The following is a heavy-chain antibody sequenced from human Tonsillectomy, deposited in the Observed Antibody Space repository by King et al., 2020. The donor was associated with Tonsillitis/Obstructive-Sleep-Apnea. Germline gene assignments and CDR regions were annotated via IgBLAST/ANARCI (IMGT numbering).Heavy chain of an antibody. CDR2: VKSKTDGETT. CDR3: TKGLGNGGY. CDR1: GFTFSNVW. V-gene: IGHV3-15*01. D-gene: IGHD3-16*01. J-gene: IGHJ4*02. Sequence: VQLVESGGGLVKPGGSLRLSCVASGFTFSNVWMSWVRQAPGKGLEWVGRVKSKTDGETTDYAAPVKGRFTVSRDDSESTLYVQMNSLKTEDTAVYYCTKGLGNGGYWGQGTLVTVSS.